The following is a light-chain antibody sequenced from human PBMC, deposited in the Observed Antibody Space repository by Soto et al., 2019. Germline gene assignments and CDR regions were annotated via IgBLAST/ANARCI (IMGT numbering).Light chain of an antibody. Sequence: EMVLMQSLGTLSLSPGERATLSCRASQIVTSRYLAWYQQKPGQAPRLLIYHAANRAAGIPDRFSGSGSGTDFTLTITGLEPEDIAVYYCQQYGSTPRTFGQGTNVDIK. J-gene: IGKJ1*01. V-gene: IGKV3-20*01. CDR3: QQYGSTPRT. CDR1: QIVTSRY. CDR2: HAA.